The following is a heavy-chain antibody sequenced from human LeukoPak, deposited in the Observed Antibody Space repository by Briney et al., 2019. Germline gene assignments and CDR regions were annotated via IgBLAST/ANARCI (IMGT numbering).Heavy chain of an antibody. D-gene: IGHD2-2*01. CDR1: GFTFSSYE. CDR2: IRYDGSNK. V-gene: IGHV3-30*02. CDR3: ARTTEGYCSSASCFGFSYSYYMDV. J-gene: IGHJ6*03. Sequence: GGSLRLSCAASGFTFSSYEMNWVRQAPGKGLEWVAFIRYDGSNKYYADSVKGRFTISRDNSKNTLYLQMNSLRAEDTAVYYCARTTEGYCSSASCFGFSYSYYMDVWGKGTTVTISS.